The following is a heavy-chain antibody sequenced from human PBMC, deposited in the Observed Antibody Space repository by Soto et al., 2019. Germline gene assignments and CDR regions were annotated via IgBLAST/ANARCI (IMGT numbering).Heavy chain of an antibody. CDR2: SKSETDGGTT. CDR1: GFTFTNVW. CDR3: TAGGVIASH. V-gene: IGHV3-15*01. D-gene: IGHD2-21*01. J-gene: IGHJ4*02. Sequence: EVQLVESGGGLVKPGGSLRVSCAASGFTFTNVWMSWVRQAPGKGLEWLGVSKSETDGGTTEYAAPVKGRFTISRDDSKNTLVLQMHSLKSAGADVYYCTAGGVIASHWGQGTLVTVSS.